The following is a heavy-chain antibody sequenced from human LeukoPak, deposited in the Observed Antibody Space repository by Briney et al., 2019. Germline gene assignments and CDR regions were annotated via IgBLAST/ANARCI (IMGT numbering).Heavy chain of an antibody. CDR3: ARDGPYITGTPYYYYYYMDV. CDR2: INPNSGGT. V-gene: IGHV1-2*02. J-gene: IGHJ6*03. D-gene: IGHD1-7*01. CDR1: GYTFTCYY. Sequence: ASVKVSCKASGYTFTCYYMHWVRQAPGQGLEWMGWINPNSGGTNYAQKFQGRVTMTRHTSISTAYMELSRLSSDDTAVYYCARDGPYITGTPYYYYYYMDVWGKGTTVTISS.